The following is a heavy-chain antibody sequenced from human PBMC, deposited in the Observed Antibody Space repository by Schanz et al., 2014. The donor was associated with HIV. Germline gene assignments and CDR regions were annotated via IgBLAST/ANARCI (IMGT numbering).Heavy chain of an antibody. J-gene: IGHJ4*02. V-gene: IGHV3-23*04. Sequence: EGQLVESGGGLVKPGESLRISCAASGLTFGSYVMSWVRQAPGKGLEWVSAISGGGGSTYYADSVKGRFTISRDNSKNTLYLQMNSLRVEDTAVYYCANEEVPNDYWGQGTLVTVSS. CDR1: GLTFGSYV. CDR3: ANEEVPNDY. CDR2: ISGGGGST.